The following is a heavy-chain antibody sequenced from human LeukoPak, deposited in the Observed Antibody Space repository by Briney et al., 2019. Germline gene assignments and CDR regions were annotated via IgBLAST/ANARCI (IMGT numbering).Heavy chain of an antibody. J-gene: IGHJ5*02. Sequence: GESLKISFMGSGYRFTTYWIDWVRQVPGKGLEWIGLIQPADSQTRYNPSFQGQVTLSDDKSINTAYLQWSRLRPSDTAIYYCARRVLYSSSWYPDNWFDPWGQGTLVTVSS. CDR3: ARRVLYSSSWYPDNWFDP. CDR2: IQPADSQT. V-gene: IGHV5-51*01. D-gene: IGHD6-13*01. CDR1: GYRFTTYW.